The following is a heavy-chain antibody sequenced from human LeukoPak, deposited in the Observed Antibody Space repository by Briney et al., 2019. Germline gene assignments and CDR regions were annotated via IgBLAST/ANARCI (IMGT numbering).Heavy chain of an antibody. Sequence: GGSLRLSCAASGFTFRNYVIHWVRQAPGKGLEWVAVTSSDLNVKLYADSVKGRFTISRDNSRSTLYLQMNSLRPEDTAIYYCAREGYYSSGSPPSLYFDYWGQGTLVTVSS. J-gene: IGHJ4*02. CDR1: GFTFRNYV. CDR3: AREGYYSSGSPPSLYFDY. D-gene: IGHD3-10*01. CDR2: TSSDLNVK. V-gene: IGHV3-30-3*01.